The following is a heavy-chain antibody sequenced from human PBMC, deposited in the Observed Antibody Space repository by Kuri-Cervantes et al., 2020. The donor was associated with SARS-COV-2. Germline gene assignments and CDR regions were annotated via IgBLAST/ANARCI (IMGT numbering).Heavy chain of an antibody. Sequence: SVKVCCKASGYTFTGYYMHWVRQAPGQGLEWMGSTIPMFGLVSYAPRFQGRVTITADKSTSTVYMEVSSLRSEDTAVYFCALGNCGAGSCNSVDYYLDYWGQGTLVTVSS. CDR2: TIPMFGLV. D-gene: IGHD2-15*01. CDR1: GYTFTGYY. V-gene: IGHV1-69*02. CDR3: ALGNCGAGSCNSVDYYLDY. J-gene: IGHJ4*02.